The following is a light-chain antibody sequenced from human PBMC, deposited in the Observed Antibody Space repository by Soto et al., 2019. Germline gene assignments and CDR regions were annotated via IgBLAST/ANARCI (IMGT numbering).Light chain of an antibody. CDR2: DVS. CDR3: NSYTTSNTRQIV. CDR1: SCDVGRYNY. J-gene: IGLJ1*01. Sequence: QTALTQPASVSGSPGQSITISCTGTSCDVGRYNYVSWYQQHPGKAPKFMIYDVSNLPSGVSTRFSGFKSGNTASLIISGLQPEDEADYYCNSYTTSNTRQIVFGTGTKVTVL. V-gene: IGLV2-14*01.